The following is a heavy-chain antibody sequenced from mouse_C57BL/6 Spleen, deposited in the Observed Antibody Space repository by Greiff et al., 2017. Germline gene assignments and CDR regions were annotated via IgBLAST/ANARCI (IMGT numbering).Heavy chain of an antibody. V-gene: IGHV1-64*01. CDR3: ARSRTMVTTGFAY. CDR2: IHPNSGST. J-gene: IGHJ3*01. CDR1: GYTFTSYW. D-gene: IGHD2-2*01. Sequence: QVQLQQPGAELVKPGASVKLSCKASGYTFTSYWMHWVKQRPGQGLEWIGMIHPNSGSTNYNEKFKSKATLTVDKSSSTAYMQLSSLTSEDSAVYYCARSRTMVTTGFAYWGQGTLVTVSA.